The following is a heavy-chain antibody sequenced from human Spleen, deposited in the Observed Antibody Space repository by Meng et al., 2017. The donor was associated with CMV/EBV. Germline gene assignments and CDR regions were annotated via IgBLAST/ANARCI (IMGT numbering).Heavy chain of an antibody. CDR2: INHSGST. CDR1: GGSFSGYY. J-gene: IGHJ4*02. CDR3: ARGGYYDSSGYYYSHDY. D-gene: IGHD3-22*01. V-gene: IGHV4-34*01. Sequence: SETLSLTCAVYGGSFSGYYWSWIRQPPGKGLEWIGEINHSGSTNYNPSLKSRVTISVDTSKNQFSLKLSSLTAADTAVYYCARGGYYDSSGYYYSHDYWGQGTLVTVSS.